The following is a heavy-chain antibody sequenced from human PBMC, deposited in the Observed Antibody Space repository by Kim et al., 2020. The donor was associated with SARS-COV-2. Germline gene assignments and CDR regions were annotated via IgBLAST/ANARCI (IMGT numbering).Heavy chain of an antibody. CDR1: GYTFTSYA. CDR2: INAGNGNT. Sequence: ASVKVSCKASGYTFTSYAMHWVRQAPGQRLEWMGWINAGNGNTKYSQKFQGRVTITRDTSASTAYMELSSLRSEDTAVYYCARVRIAAAGIPRGAFDYWGQGTLVTVSS. CDR3: ARVRIAAAGIPRGAFDY. J-gene: IGHJ4*02. V-gene: IGHV1-3*01. D-gene: IGHD6-13*01.